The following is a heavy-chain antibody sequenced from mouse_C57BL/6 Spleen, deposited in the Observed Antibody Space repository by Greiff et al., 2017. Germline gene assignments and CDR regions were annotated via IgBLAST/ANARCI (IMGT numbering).Heavy chain of an antibody. V-gene: IGHV5-17*01. D-gene: IGHD4-1*01. J-gene: IGHJ2*01. CDR1: GFTFSDYG. Sequence: EVHLVESGGGLVKPGGSLKLSCAASGFTFSDYGMHWVRQAPEKGLEWVAYISSGSSTIYYADTVKGRFTISRDNAKNTLFLQMTSLRSEDTAMYYCARERANWDVIFDYWGQGTTLTVSS. CDR3: ARERANWDVIFDY. CDR2: ISSGSSTI.